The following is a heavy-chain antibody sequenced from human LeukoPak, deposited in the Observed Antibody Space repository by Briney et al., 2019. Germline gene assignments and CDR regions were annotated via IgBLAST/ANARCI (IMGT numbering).Heavy chain of an antibody. CDR1: GYTFTNYG. V-gene: IGHV1-18*01. D-gene: IGHD3-10*01. J-gene: IGHJ4*02. CDR3: TSDLAHGSYYFDY. Sequence: ASVKVSCKTFGYTFTNYGLSWVRQAPGQGLEWVGWISTYNGDTDYAQKFQGRVTMTRDTSTNTAYMELRGLRSDDTAVYYCTSDLAHGSYYFDYWGQGTLVTVSS. CDR2: ISTYNGDT.